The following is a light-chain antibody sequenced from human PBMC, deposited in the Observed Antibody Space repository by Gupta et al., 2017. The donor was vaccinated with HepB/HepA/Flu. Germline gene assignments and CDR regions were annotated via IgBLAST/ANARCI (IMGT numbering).Light chain of an antibody. CDR3: QVWDSSSDHLVV. CDR1: NIGSKS. V-gene: IGLV3-21*03. CDR2: DDS. Sequence: SSVLTQRPSVFGATGKTARITWAGNNIGSKSVHWYQQKPGQAPVLVVYDDSDRPSGIPERFSGSNSGNTATLTISRVEAGDEADYYCQVWDSSSDHLVVFGGGTKLTVL. J-gene: IGLJ2*01.